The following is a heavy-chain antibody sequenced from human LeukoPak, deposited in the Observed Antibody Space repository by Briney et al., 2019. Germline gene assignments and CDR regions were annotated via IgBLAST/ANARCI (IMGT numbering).Heavy chain of an antibody. D-gene: IGHD3-10*01. CDR3: ARGFYGSGSQFDY. J-gene: IGHJ4*02. CDR1: GGSISSYY. Sequence: SETLSLTCTVSGGSISSYYWSWIRQPPGKGLEWIGYIYYSGSTNYNPSLKSQVTISVDTSKNQFSLKLSSVTAADTAVYYCARGFYGSGSQFDYWGQGTLVTVSS. CDR2: IYYSGST. V-gene: IGHV4-59*01.